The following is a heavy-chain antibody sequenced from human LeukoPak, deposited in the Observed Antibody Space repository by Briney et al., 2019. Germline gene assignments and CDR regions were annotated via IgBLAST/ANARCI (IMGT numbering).Heavy chain of an antibody. J-gene: IGHJ3*02. CDR3: AREGYSGSYHDAFDI. CDR1: GFTFSSYE. V-gene: IGHV3-48*03. Sequence: GGSLRLSCAASGFTFSSYEMNWVRQAPGKGLEWVSYISSSGSTIYYADSVKGRFTISRDNAKNSLYLQMNSLRAEDTAVYYCAREGYSGSYHDAFDIWGQGTMVTVSS. CDR2: ISSSGSTI. D-gene: IGHD1-26*01.